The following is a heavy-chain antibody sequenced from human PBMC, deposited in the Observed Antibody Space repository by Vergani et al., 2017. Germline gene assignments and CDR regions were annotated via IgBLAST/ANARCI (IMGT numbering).Heavy chain of an antibody. Sequence: QVQLQESGPGLVKPSETLSLTCPLPGGSISSYYWSWIRQPPGKGLEWIGYFYYSGSTNYNPSLKSRVTISVDTSKNRFSLKLSSVTAADTAVYYCARDRGCSSTSCLDDIWGEGTMVTVSS. D-gene: IGHD2-2*01. V-gene: IGHV4-59*01. CDR3: ARDRGCSSTSCLDDI. CDR1: GGSISSYY. J-gene: IGHJ3*02. CDR2: FYYSGST.